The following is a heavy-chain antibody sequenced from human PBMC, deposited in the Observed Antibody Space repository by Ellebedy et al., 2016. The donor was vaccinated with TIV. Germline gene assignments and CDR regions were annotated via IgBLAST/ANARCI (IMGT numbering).Heavy chain of an antibody. CDR3: ARGHYAMDV. J-gene: IGHJ6*02. D-gene: IGHD3-10*01. V-gene: IGHV3-11*06. CDR1: GFVFSDYY. CDR2: ISSRSSYT. Sequence: PGGSLRLSCAASGFVFSDYYMTWIRQAPGKGLEWVSYISSRSSYTSYADSVKGRFTISRDNAKNSLNLQTNSLGADDTAVYYCARGHYAMDVWGQGTTVIVSS.